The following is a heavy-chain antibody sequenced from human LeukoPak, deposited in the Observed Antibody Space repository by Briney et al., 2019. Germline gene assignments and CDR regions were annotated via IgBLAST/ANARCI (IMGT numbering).Heavy chain of an antibody. D-gene: IGHD3-10*01. J-gene: IGHJ4*02. Sequence: GGSLRLSCAASGFTVSSNYMSWVRQAPGKGLEWVSVIYSGGSTYYADSVKGRFTISRDNSKSTLYLQMNSLRAEDTAVYYCARGTYYYGSGSYLPCSYWGQGTLVTVSS. CDR1: GFTVSSNY. CDR2: IYSGGST. CDR3: ARGTYYYGSGSYLPCSY. V-gene: IGHV3-53*05.